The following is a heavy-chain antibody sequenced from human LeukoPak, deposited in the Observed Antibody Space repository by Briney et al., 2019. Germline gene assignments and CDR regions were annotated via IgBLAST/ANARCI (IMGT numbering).Heavy chain of an antibody. CDR3: ARGAALAIDY. D-gene: IGHD2-15*01. J-gene: IGHJ4*02. CDR2: IYSSGST. Sequence: SETLSLTCSVSGGSINNYYWSWIRQPAGKGLEWIGRIYSSGSTNSNPSLKSRVTMSVDTSKNQFSLKLNSLTAADTAVYYCARGAALAIDYWGQGALVTVSS. CDR1: GGSINNYY. V-gene: IGHV4-4*07.